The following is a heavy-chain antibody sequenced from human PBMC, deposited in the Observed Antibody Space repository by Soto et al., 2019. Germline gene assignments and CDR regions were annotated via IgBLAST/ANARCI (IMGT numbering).Heavy chain of an antibody. D-gene: IGHD6-19*01. CDR3: ARGRFAAVAPSFDY. CDR1: GYTFTSYD. CDR2: MNPNSGNT. V-gene: IGHV1-8*01. J-gene: IGHJ4*02. Sequence: ASVKVSCKASGYTFTSYDINWVRKATGQGLEWMGWMNPNSGNTGYAQKFQGRVTMTRNTSISTAYMELSSLRSEDTAVYYCARGRFAAVAPSFDYWGQGTLVTVSS.